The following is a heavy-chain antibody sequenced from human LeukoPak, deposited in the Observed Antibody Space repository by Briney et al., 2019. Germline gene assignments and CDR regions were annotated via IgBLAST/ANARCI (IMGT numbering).Heavy chain of an antibody. D-gene: IGHD4-17*01. J-gene: IGHJ3*02. V-gene: IGHV4-34*01. CDR1: GGSFSGYY. CDR2: INHSGST. Sequence: SETLSLTCAVYGGSFSGYYWSWIRQPPGKGLEWIGEINHSGSTNYNPSLKSRVTISVDTSKNQFSLKLSSMTAADTAVYYCARGATVNAFDIWGQGTMVTVSS. CDR3: ARGATVNAFDI.